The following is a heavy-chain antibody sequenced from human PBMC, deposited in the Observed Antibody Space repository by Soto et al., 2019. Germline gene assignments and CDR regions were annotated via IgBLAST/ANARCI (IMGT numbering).Heavy chain of an antibody. CDR1: GFTFSSYG. Sequence: GGSLRLSCAASGFTFSSYGMHWVRQAPGKGLEWVAVIWYDGSNKYYADSVKGRFTISRDNSKNTLYLQMNSLRAEDTAVYYCARVYSGSYYTPPDIWGKGTMVTVPS. CDR3: ARVYSGSYYTPPDI. CDR2: IWYDGSNK. D-gene: IGHD1-26*01. J-gene: IGHJ3*02. V-gene: IGHV3-33*01.